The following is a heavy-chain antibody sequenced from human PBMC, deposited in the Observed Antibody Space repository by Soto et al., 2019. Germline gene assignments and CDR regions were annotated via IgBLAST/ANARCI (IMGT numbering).Heavy chain of an antibody. J-gene: IGHJ4*02. CDR2: ISGSGSST. Sequence: GGSLRLSCAGSGFTFISYAMSWVRQAPGKGLEWVSAISGSGSSTYYADSVKGRFTISRDNSKNTLYLQMNSLRAEDTAVYYCAKRNYYDSSGYYYFYYFDNWGQGTLVTVSS. CDR1: GFTFISYA. CDR3: AKRNYYDSSGYYYFYYFDN. V-gene: IGHV3-23*01. D-gene: IGHD3-22*01.